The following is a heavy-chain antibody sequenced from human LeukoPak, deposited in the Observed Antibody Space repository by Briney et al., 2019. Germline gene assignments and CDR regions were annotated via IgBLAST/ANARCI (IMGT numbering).Heavy chain of an antibody. V-gene: IGHV1-46*01. D-gene: IGHD6-13*01. CDR3: ARDGKTAAGNNFDY. Sequence: ASVKVSCKASGYTFTDYYTHWVRQAPGQGLEWMGIINPSGGITTYAQKFQRRVTMTRDKSTSTVYMELRRLTSEDTAVYYCARDGKTAAGNNFDYWGQGTLVTVSS. J-gene: IGHJ4*02. CDR2: INPSGGIT. CDR1: GYTFTDYY.